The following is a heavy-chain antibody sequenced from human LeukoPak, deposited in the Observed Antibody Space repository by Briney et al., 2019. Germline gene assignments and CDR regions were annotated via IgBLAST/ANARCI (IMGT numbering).Heavy chain of an antibody. J-gene: IGHJ4*02. D-gene: IGHD3-10*01. V-gene: IGHV3-30-3*01. CDR2: LSNDGSNK. CDR3: ARDGNYFGSGSPFGY. CDR1: GFTFSSFA. Sequence: GGSLRLSCAASGFTFSSFAMHWVRQAPGKGLEWVTVLSNDGSNKYYADSVKGRFTASRDNSKDTLYLQMNSLRADDTAVYYCARDGNYFGSGSPFGYWGRGTLVTVSS.